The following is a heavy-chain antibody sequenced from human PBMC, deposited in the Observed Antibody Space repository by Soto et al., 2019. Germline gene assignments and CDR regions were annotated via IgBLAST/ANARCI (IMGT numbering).Heavy chain of an antibody. J-gene: IGHJ6*03. CDR3: ARQSRDCGGDCSGPYYYYYYMDV. D-gene: IGHD2-21*01. CDR2: IYSGGST. Sequence: GGSLRLSCAASGFTVSSNYMSWVRQAPGKGLEWVSVIYSGGSTYYADSVKGRFTISRHNSKKTLYLQMNSLRAEDTAVYYCARQSRDCGGDCSGPYYYYYYMDVWGKGTTVTVSS. V-gene: IGHV3-53*04. CDR1: GFTVSSNY.